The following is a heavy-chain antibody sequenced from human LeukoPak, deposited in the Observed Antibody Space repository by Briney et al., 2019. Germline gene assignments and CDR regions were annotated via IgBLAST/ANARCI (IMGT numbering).Heavy chain of an antibody. J-gene: IGHJ4*02. Sequence: PSETLSLTCTVSGVSISSGSYYWAWIRHPPGESLEWIGSMHYTGSTYYNPSLKTRVTISVDTSKNQLSLKLRSVTAADTAVYYCARRDYFDSWGRGTLVTVSS. CDR3: ARRDYFDS. CDR2: MHYTGST. CDR1: GVSISSGSYY. V-gene: IGHV4-39*01.